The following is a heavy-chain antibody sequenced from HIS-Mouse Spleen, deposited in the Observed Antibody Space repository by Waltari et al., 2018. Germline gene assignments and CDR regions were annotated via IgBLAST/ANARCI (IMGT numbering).Heavy chain of an antibody. CDR2: ISYDGSNK. CDR3: ARDDRSGYYYYYYYGMDV. V-gene: IGHV3-30*04. CDR1: GFTFSSYA. Sequence: SCAASGFTFSSYAMHWVRQAPGKGLEWVAVISYDGSNKYYADSVKGRFTISRDNSKNTLYLQMNSLRAEDTAVYYCARDDRSGYYYYYYYGMDVWGQGTTVTVSS. J-gene: IGHJ6*02. D-gene: IGHD3-22*01.